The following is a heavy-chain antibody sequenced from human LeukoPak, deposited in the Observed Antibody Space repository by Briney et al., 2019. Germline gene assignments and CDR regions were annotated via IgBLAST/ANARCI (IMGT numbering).Heavy chain of an antibody. CDR3: ARHSAALDI. Sequence: GESLKISCKGSGYSFPNYWIGWVRQMPGKGLEWIGIVYPATSDTTYSPSFQGQVTISADKSISTAYLQWSSLKASDTAMYYCARHSAALDIWGQGTMVTVSS. D-gene: IGHD3-10*01. CDR1: GYSFPNYW. V-gene: IGHV5-51*01. J-gene: IGHJ3*02. CDR2: VYPATSDT.